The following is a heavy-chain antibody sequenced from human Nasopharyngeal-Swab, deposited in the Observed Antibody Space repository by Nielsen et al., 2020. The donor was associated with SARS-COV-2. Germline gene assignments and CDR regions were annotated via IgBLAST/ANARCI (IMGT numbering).Heavy chain of an antibody. Sequence: SETLSLTCTVSGGSISSSSYYWGWIRQPPGKGLEWIGSTYYSGSTYYNPSLKSRVTISVDTSKNQFSLKLSSVTAADTAVYYCARSSPGSPGGYYYGMDVWGQGTTVTVSS. CDR1: GGSISSSSYY. J-gene: IGHJ6*02. CDR3: ARSSPGSPGGYYYGMDV. V-gene: IGHV4-39*07. D-gene: IGHD3-10*01. CDR2: TYYSGST.